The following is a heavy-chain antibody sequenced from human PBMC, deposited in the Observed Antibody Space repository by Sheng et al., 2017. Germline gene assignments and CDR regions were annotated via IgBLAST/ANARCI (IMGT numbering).Heavy chain of an antibody. V-gene: IGHV4-4*02. J-gene: IGHJ3*01. CDR3: VREPVGWLAFDV. Sequence: QVQLEESGPGLVKPSGAPVPSAVLSLETQSSIITGIIGSASPQERAWSGLRKPFMLGISTTIRPSKSRVTMSMDKSKNQISLKVTSVSAADTAVYYCVREPVGWLAFDVWGRGTVVTVSS. CDR1: ETQSSIITG. D-gene: IGHD6-19*01. CDR2: PFMLGIS.